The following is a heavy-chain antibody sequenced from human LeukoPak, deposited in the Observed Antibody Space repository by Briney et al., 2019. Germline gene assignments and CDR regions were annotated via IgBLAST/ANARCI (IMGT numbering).Heavy chain of an antibody. Sequence: GGSLRLSCAASGFTFSSYAMSWVRQAPGKGLEWVSAISGSGGSTYYADSVKGRFTISRDNSKNTLYLQMNSLRAEDTAVYYCAAGEGIVVVITVLDYWGQGTLVTVSS. CDR1: GFTFSSYA. D-gene: IGHD3-22*01. CDR3: AAGEGIVVVITVLDY. J-gene: IGHJ4*02. CDR2: ISGSGGST. V-gene: IGHV3-23*01.